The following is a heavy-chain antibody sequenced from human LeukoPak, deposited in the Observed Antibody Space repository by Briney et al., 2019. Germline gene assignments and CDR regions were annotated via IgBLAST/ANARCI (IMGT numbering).Heavy chain of an antibody. CDR1: GFTFSSYA. Sequence: PGGSLRLSCAASGFTFSSYAMSWVRQAPGKGLEWVSAISGSGGSTYYADSVKGRFTISRDNSKNTLYLQMNSLRAEDTAVYYCARDRSDYGATDYFDYWGQGTLVTVSS. D-gene: IGHD4-17*01. CDR3: ARDRSDYGATDYFDY. CDR2: ISGSGGST. V-gene: IGHV3-23*01. J-gene: IGHJ4*02.